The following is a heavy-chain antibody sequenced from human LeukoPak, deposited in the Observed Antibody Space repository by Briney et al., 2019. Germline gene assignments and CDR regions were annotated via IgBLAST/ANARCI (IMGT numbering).Heavy chain of an antibody. V-gene: IGHV4-31*03. CDR3: ARAPGYCSSTSCFYYYYYGMDV. CDR1: GGSISSGGYY. J-gene: IGHJ6*02. Sequence: PSETLSLTCTVSGGSISSGGYYWSWIRQHPGKGLERIGYIYYSGSTYYNPSLKSRVTISVDTSKNQFSLKLSSVTAADTAVYYCARAPGYCSSTSCFYYYYYGMDVWGQGTTVTVSS. CDR2: IYYSGST. D-gene: IGHD2-2*01.